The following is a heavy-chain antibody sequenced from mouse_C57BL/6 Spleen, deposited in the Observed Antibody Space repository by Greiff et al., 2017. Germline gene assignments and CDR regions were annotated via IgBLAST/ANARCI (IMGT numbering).Heavy chain of an antibody. CDR3: GGGSVGSSVDG. J-gene: IGHJ2*01. V-gene: IGHV1-82*01. CDR1: GYAFSSSW. CDR2: IYPGDGDT. Sequence: QVQLQQSGPELVKPGASVKISCKASGYAFSSSWMNWVKQRPGKGLEWIGRIYPGDGDTNYNGKFKGKATLTADKSSSTAYMQLSSLTSEDSAVYCSGGGSVGSSVDGWGKGTTLTVAS. D-gene: IGHD6-1*01.